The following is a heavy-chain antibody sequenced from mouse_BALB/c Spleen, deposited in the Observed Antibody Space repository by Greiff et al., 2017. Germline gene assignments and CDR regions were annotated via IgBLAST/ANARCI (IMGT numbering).Heavy chain of an antibody. D-gene: IGHD2-1*01. CDR3: AKKNYYDAMDY. J-gene: IGHJ4*01. CDR1: GYTFTSYW. V-gene: IGHV1S81*02. CDR2: INPSNGRT. Sequence: VQLQQSGAELVKPGASVKLSCKASGYTFTSYWMHWVKQRPGQGLEWIGEINPSNGRTNYNEKFKSKATLTVDKSSSTAYMQLSSLTSEDSAVYYCAKKNYYDAMDYWGQGTSVTVSS.